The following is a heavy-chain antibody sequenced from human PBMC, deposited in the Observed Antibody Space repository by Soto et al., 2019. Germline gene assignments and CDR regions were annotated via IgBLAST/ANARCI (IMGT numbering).Heavy chain of an antibody. CDR1: GFSFSSYL. CDR3: ARSNYDFWSGGSLDI. D-gene: IGHD3-3*01. Sequence: QPGGSLRLSCAASGFSFSSYLMNWVRQAPGKGLEWVANIKQDGSQKYYVDSVKGRFTISRDNAKNSLYLQMNSLRAEDTAIYYCARSNYDFWSGGSLDIWGQGTMVTV. V-gene: IGHV3-7*03. CDR2: IKQDGSQK. J-gene: IGHJ3*02.